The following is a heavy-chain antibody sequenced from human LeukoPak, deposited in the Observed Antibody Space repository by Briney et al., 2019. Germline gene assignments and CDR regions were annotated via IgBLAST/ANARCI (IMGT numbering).Heavy chain of an antibody. CDR3: ARESGSGTQIDY. D-gene: IGHD3-10*01. CDR1: GYTFTSYW. Sequence: GGSLRLSCAASGYTFTSYWMHWVRQAPGKGLVWVSRINSDGSSISYADSVKGRFTISRDNAKKTLYLQMNSLRAEDTALYYCARESGSGTQIDYWGQGTLVTVSS. V-gene: IGHV3-74*01. J-gene: IGHJ4*02. CDR2: INSDGSSI.